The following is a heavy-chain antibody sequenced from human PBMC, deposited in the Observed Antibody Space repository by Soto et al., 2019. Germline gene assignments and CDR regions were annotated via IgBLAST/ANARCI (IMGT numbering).Heavy chain of an antibody. CDR3: ARAELASSGWTLASSHDAFDI. CDR1: GFTFSSYS. D-gene: IGHD6-19*01. V-gene: IGHV3-21*01. CDR2: ISSSSSYI. J-gene: IGHJ3*02. Sequence: GGSLRLSCAASGFTFSSYSMNWVRQAPGKGLEWVSSISSSSSYIYYADSVKGRFTISRDNAKNSLYLQMNSLRAEDTAVYYCARAELASSGWTLASSHDAFDIWGQGTMVTVSS.